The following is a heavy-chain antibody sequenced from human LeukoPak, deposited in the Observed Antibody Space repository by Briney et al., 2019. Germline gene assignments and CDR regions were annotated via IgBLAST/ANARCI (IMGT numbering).Heavy chain of an antibody. D-gene: IGHD3-22*01. V-gene: IGHV1-2*04. CDR2: INPNSGGT. J-gene: IGHJ5*02. Sequence: ASVKVSCKASGYTFTGYYMHWVRQAPGQGLEWMGWINPNSGGTNYAQKFQGWVTMTRDTSISTAYMELSRLRSDDTAVYYCARGSYAYYDSSGYYSSQGPLWSWGQGTLVTVSS. CDR1: GYTFTGYY. CDR3: ARGSYAYYDSSGYYSSQGPLWS.